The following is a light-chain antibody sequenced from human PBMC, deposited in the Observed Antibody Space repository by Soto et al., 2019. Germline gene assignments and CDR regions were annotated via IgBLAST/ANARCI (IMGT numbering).Light chain of an antibody. CDR1: QGISSY. V-gene: IGKV1-9*01. Sequence: DIQLTQSPSFLSASVGDRVTITCRASQGISSYLAWYQQKPGKAPKLLIYAASTLQSGVPSRFSGSGSGTEFTLTISSLPPEDFATYYCQQLNSYPLYTFGQGTKLEIK. J-gene: IGKJ2*01. CDR2: AAS. CDR3: QQLNSYPLYT.